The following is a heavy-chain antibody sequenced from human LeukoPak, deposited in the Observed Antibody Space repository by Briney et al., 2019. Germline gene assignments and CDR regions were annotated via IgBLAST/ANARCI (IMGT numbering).Heavy chain of an antibody. J-gene: IGHJ6*03. Sequence: GGSLRLSCAASGFTVSSNYMSWVRQAPGKGLEWVSEIYSDGSTYYAASVKGRFSISRDNSKHTVYLQMNSLRAEDTAVYYCAELGITMIGGVWGKGTTVTISS. V-gene: IGHV3-53*01. CDR3: AELGITMIGGV. CDR2: IYSDGST. CDR1: GFTVSSNY. D-gene: IGHD3-10*02.